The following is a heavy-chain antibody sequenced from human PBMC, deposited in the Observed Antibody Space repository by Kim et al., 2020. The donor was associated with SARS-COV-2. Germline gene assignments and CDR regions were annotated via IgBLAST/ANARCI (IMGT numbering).Heavy chain of an antibody. J-gene: IGHJ4*02. Sequence: GGSLRLSCAASGFTFTNARMSWVRQTPGKGLEWIGRIDSKTDGETTDYAAPVKGRITISRDDAKNTLYLQMSSLKIEDTAVYYCTTHIAVAGLFDYWGQGTLITVSS. CDR3: TTHIAVAGLFDY. CDR1: GFTFTNAR. V-gene: IGHV3-15*04. D-gene: IGHD6-19*01. CDR2: IDSKTDGETT.